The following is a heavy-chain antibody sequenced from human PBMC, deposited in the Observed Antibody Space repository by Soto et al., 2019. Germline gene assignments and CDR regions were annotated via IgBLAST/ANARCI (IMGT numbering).Heavy chain of an antibody. V-gene: IGHV1-3*01. J-gene: IGHJ4*01. CDR3: ACTAPPKTVTKYYFDY. D-gene: IGHD4-17*01. CDR2: INAGNGNT. Sequence: QVQLVQSGAEVKKPGASVKVSCKASGYTFTSYAMHWVRQAPGQRLEWMGWINAGNGNTKYSQKFQGRVTITRYTSASTAYMELSSLRSEDTAVYYCACTAPPKTVTKYYFDYWGQGTLVTVSS. CDR1: GYTFTSYA.